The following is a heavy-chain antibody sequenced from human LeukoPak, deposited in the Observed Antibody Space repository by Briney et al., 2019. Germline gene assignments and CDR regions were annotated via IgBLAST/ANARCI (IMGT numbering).Heavy chain of an antibody. Sequence: SETLSLTCTVSGGSISSSSYYWGWIRQPPGKGLEWIGSIYYSGSTYYNPSLKSRVTISVDTSKNQFSLKLSSVTAADTAVYYCARGAPYDILTGYYPTYYFDYWGQGTLVTVSS. V-gene: IGHV4-39*07. CDR2: IYYSGST. D-gene: IGHD3-9*01. J-gene: IGHJ4*02. CDR3: ARGAPYDILTGYYPTYYFDY. CDR1: GGSISSSSYY.